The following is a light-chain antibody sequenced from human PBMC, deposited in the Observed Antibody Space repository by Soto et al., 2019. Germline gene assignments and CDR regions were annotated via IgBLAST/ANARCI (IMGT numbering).Light chain of an antibody. V-gene: IGKV3-15*01. Sequence: EIVMTQSPATLSLSPGERATLSCRASQSVSSNLVWYQQKPGQAPRLLIYAASTRATGIPVRFTGSGSGTEFTLTINSLQSEDFAVYYCQQYNTWVTFGGGTKVEI. CDR2: AAS. CDR3: QQYNTWVT. CDR1: QSVSSN. J-gene: IGKJ4*01.